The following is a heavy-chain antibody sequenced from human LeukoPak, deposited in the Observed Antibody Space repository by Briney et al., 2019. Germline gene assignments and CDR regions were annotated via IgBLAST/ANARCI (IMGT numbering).Heavy chain of an antibody. CDR2: IHPNASDT. J-gene: IGHJ4*02. Sequence: GESLKISCKGSGYSFTNYWIGWARQMPGKGLEWMGIIHPNASDTRYSPSFRGQVTISADKSITTAYLQWNSLKASDTAMYYCALSSGAYDSAGYFDYWGQGTLVTVSS. CDR1: GYSFTNYW. D-gene: IGHD3-22*01. CDR3: ALSSGAYDSAGYFDY. V-gene: IGHV5-51*01.